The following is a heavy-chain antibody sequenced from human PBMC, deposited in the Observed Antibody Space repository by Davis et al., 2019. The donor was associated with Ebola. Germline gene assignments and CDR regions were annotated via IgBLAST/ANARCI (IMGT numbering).Heavy chain of an antibody. CDR3: AANGEGDGYNYPDY. CDR2: ISYDGSNK. J-gene: IGHJ4*02. D-gene: IGHD5-24*01. V-gene: IGHV3-30*03. CDR1: GFTFSSYG. Sequence: GESLKISCAASGFTFSSYGMHWVRQAPGKGLEWVAVISYDGSNKYYADSVKGRFTISRDNSKNTLYLQMNSLRAEDAAVYYCAANGEGDGYNYPDYWGQGTLVTVSS.